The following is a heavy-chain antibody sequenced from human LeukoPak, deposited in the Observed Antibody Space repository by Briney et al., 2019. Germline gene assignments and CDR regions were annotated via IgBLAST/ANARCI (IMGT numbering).Heavy chain of an antibody. CDR2: IYYSGST. CDR1: GGSISSYY. D-gene: IGHD5-18*01. V-gene: IGHV4-59*01. CDR3: ARVDTAMVGGYYYYGMDV. J-gene: IGHJ6*04. Sequence: PSETLSLTCTVSGGSISSYYWSWIRQPPGKGLEWIGYIYYSGSTNYNPSLKSRVTISVDTSKNQLSLKLSSVTAADTAVYYCARVDTAMVGGYYYYGMDVWGKGTTVTVSS.